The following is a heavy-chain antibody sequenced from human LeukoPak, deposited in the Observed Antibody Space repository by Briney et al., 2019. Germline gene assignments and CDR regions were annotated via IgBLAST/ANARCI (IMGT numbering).Heavy chain of an antibody. CDR3: ASMSIVGPSRY. D-gene: IGHD1-26*01. CDR1: GYTFTSYG. J-gene: IGHJ4*02. V-gene: IGHV1-18*01. CDR2: ISAYNGNT. Sequence: ASVKVSCKASGYTFTSYGISWVRQAPGQGLEWMGWISAYNGNTNYAQKFQGRVTMTEDTSTDTAYMELSSLRSEDTAVYYCASMSIVGPSRYWGQGTLVTVSS.